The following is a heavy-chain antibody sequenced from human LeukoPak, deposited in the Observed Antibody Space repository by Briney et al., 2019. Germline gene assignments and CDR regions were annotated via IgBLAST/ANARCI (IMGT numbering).Heavy chain of an antibody. CDR2: ISYEGSNK. D-gene: IGHD6-19*01. CDR1: GFAFSTHA. CDR3: ARDVVAVAGSADWYFDL. J-gene: IGHJ2*01. V-gene: IGHV3-30*04. Sequence: GGSLRLSCAASGFAFSTHAMHWVRQAPGKGLEWVAVISYEGSNKYYADSVKGRFTISRDNSKNTLYLQMNSLRPEDTAVYFCARDVVAVAGSADWYFDLWGRGTLVTVSS.